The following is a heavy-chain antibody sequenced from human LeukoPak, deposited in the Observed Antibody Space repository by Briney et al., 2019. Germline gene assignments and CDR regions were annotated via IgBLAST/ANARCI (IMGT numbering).Heavy chain of an antibody. CDR2: ISHTEGT. D-gene: IGHD3-9*01. J-gene: IGHJ4*02. CDR3: ARIRCGHSGSVCYNH. V-gene: IGHV4-34*01. CDR1: GVSINDYY. Sequence: KSSETLSLTCGVFGVSINDYYWSWIRQSPGEGLEWIGEISHTEGTRYNPSLESRVTMSVGTSENRLSLKLIFVTAADTAVYYCARIRCGHSGSVCYNHWGLGTLVTVSS.